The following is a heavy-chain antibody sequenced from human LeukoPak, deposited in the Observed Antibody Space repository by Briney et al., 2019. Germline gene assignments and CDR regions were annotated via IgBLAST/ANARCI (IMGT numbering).Heavy chain of an antibody. Sequence: SETLSLTCSVSGGSISNYFWTWIRQPPGKGLEWIGYIYSSGSTYYDPSLKSRVTISVDTSKNRFSLKLSTVTAADTAVYYCARRPTGDPKFDYWGQGTLVTVSS. D-gene: IGHD7-27*01. J-gene: IGHJ4*02. CDR1: GGSISNYF. CDR2: IYSSGST. V-gene: IGHV4-59*08. CDR3: ARRPTGDPKFDY.